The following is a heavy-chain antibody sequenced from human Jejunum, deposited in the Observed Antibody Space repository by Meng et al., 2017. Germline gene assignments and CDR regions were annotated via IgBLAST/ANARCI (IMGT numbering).Heavy chain of an antibody. CDR2: IYWDDAK. J-gene: IGHJ4*02. D-gene: IGHD5-18*01. CDR3: PPRSYSYGHRLFHY. CDR1: GFPLTNSGEG. Sequence: SGPTLVKLTHTLTLTCTFSGFPLTNSGEGVGWIRQSPGKALEWLALIYWDDAKRYNPSLKSRFTITKDTSKNQVIFTLTNMDPADTATYYSPPRSYSYGHRLFHYWGQGTLVTVSS. V-gene: IGHV2-5*02.